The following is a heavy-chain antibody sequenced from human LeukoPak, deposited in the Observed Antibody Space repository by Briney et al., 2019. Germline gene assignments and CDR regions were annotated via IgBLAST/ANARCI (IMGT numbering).Heavy chain of an antibody. CDR3: ARQIFDFWRYPSFDY. V-gene: IGHV4-30-4*01. CDR2: IYYSGST. CDR1: GGSISSGDYY. J-gene: IGHJ4*02. Sequence: PSETLSLTCTVSGGSISSGDYYWSWIRQPPGKGLEWIGYIYYSGSTYYNPSLKSRVTISVDTSKNQFSLKLSSVTAADTAVYYCARQIFDFWRYPSFDYWGQGTLVTVSS. D-gene: IGHD3-3*01.